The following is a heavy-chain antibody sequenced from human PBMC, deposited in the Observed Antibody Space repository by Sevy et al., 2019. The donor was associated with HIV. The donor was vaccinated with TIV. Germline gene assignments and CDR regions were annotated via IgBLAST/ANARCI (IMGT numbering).Heavy chain of an antibody. Sequence: ASVKVSCKAFGYTFTGYYMHWVRQAPGQGLEWMGWINPNSGGTNYAQKFQGRVTMTRDTSISTAYMELSRLRSDDTAVYYCARGDRYCSSTSCPGGFYYYGMDVWGQGTTVTVSS. V-gene: IGHV1-2*02. CDR2: INPNSGGT. J-gene: IGHJ6*02. CDR1: GYTFTGYY. D-gene: IGHD2-2*01. CDR3: ARGDRYCSSTSCPGGFYYYGMDV.